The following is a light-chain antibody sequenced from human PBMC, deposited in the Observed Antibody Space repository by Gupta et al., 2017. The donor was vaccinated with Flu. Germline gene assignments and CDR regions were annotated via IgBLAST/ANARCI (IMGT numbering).Light chain of an antibody. Sequence: PATLSSSPEERTTTSCRTKKSGSSKLAWYQKKPDAAPRLLIYDASTKSAGTPARISGGGWRKEFTIIISSRQEEDVAAYYYQKDSNCPFTFGQGTKLEI. CDR3: QKDSNCPFT. CDR1: KSGSSK. CDR2: DAS. J-gene: IGKJ2*01. V-gene: IGKV3D-15*01.